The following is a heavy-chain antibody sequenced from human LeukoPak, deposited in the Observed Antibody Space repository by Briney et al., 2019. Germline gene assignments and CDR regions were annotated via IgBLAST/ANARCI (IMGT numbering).Heavy chain of an antibody. Sequence: ASVTVSCKASGYTFTVYYMHWVRQAPGQGLEWMGWINPNSGGTNYAQKFQGRVTMTRDTSISTAYMELSRLRSDDTAVYYCARAGDCSSTSCSYYMDVWGKGTTVTISS. CDR3: ARAGDCSSTSCSYYMDV. D-gene: IGHD2-2*01. V-gene: IGHV1-2*02. CDR2: INPNSGGT. J-gene: IGHJ6*03. CDR1: GYTFTVYY.